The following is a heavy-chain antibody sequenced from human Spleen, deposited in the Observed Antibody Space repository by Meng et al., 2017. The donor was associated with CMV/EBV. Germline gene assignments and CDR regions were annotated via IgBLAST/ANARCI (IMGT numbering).Heavy chain of an antibody. V-gene: IGHV4-34*01. D-gene: IGHD2-15*01. CDR1: CSFRGYY. CDR3: ARLPHGQDCSCDSCATDY. CDR2: VKHSRAT. J-gene: IGHJ4*02. Sequence: CSFRGYYCGWVRRPPGGRLQSIGVVKHSRATNYNPSLKGRVAIAVDTSRIQFSLKLNSLTAADTAVYYGARLPHGQDCSCDSCATDYWGQGTLVTVSS.